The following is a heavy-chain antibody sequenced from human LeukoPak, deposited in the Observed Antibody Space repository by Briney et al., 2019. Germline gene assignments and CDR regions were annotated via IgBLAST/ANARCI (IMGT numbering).Heavy chain of an antibody. Sequence: PSETLSLTCTVPGGSISSGNYYWRWIRQPAGKGLEWIGRIYATGSTNYNPSLKSRVTISIDKSKNQFSLKLSSVTAADTAVYYCARGVGSSESNWFDPWGQGTLATVSS. J-gene: IGHJ5*02. CDR2: IYATGST. CDR3: ARGVGSSESNWFDP. CDR1: GGSISSGNYY. D-gene: IGHD1-26*01. V-gene: IGHV4-61*02.